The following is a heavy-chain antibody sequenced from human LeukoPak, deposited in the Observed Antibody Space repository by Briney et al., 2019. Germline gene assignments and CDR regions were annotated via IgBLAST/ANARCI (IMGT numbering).Heavy chain of an antibody. CDR2: INHSGST. V-gene: IGHV4-34*01. J-gene: IGHJ5*02. D-gene: IGHD6-13*01. CDR3: ARGARIAAAGNNWFDP. Sequence: PSETLSLTCAVYGGSFSGYYWSWIRQPPEKGLEWIGEINHSGSTNYNPSLKSRVTISVDTSKNQFSLKLSSVTAADTAVYYCARGARIAAAGNNWFDPWGQGTLVTVSS. CDR1: GGSFSGYY.